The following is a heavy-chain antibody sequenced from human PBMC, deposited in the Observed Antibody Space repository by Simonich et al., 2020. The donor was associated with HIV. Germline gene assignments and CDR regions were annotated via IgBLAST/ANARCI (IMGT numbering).Heavy chain of an antibody. CDR3: AKDWTGPTSGVYFDY. CDR2: MSGQGDNT. CDR1: GFTFSSYV. Sequence: EVQLLESGGGLVQPGGSLRLSCAASGFTFSSYVMSCGRQAPGEGLEGVSTMSGQGDNTFYADSIKGRFTSSRDNSRNMLYLQMNSLRVEDTAVYYCAKDWTGPTSGVYFDYWGQGTLVTVSS. D-gene: IGHD7-27*01. J-gene: IGHJ4*02. V-gene: IGHV3-23*01.